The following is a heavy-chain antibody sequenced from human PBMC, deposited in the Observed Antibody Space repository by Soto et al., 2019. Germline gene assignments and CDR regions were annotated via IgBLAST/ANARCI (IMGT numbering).Heavy chain of an antibody. CDR2: IIPMYGTV. Sequence: QLKLEQSGTEVKKPGSSVKVSCKASGGTFSISSHGINWVRRAPGQGLEWMGGIIPMYGTVYYAQKFQGRVAIIADESTSTAYMELSSLRSEDSAVYYCGLPFLGSYRLRDYDMDVWGQGTTVTVSS. CDR3: GLPFLGSYRLRDYDMDV. V-gene: IGHV1-69*01. J-gene: IGHJ6*02. CDR1: GGTFSISSHG. D-gene: IGHD3-16*02.